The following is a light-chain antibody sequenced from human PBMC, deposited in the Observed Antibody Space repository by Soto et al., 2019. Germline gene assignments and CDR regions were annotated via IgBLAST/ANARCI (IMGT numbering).Light chain of an antibody. CDR1: QNINTW. V-gene: IGKV1-5*03. Sequence: DIQMTQSRSTLSASVGDRVTIPCRATQNINTWLAWYQQKPGKAPKLLIYGASSLESGVPSRFSGRGSGTDFTLTISSLQAEDFATYFCLQYNSDFRTFGQGTNVDIK. CDR3: LQYNSDFRT. CDR2: GAS. J-gene: IGKJ1*01.